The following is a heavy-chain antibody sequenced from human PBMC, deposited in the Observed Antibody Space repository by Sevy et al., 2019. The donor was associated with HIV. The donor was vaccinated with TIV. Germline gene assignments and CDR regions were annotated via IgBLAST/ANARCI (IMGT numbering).Heavy chain of an antibody. CDR1: GGSFSDYY. V-gene: IGHV4-34*01. Sequence: SETLSLTCAVYGGSFSDYYWSWIRQPPGGGLEWIGEISHIGSTNYNPSLKGRVTLSLDTSTNQFSLKLKSMTAADTAVYYCARSIASVLPGPLGLFFRVYSNWFGPWGQGTLVTVSS. D-gene: IGHD6-13*01. J-gene: IGHJ5*02. CDR2: ISHIGST. CDR3: ARSIASVLPGPLGLFFRVYSNWFGP.